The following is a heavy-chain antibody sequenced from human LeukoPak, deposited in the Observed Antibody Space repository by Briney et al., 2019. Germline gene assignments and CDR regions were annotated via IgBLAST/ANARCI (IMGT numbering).Heavy chain of an antibody. Sequence: ASVKVSCKASGHTFTSYGISWVRQAPGQGLEWMGWISAYNGNTNYAQKLQGRVTMTTDISTRTAYMELRSLRSDDTAVYYCARSQNTSGWYTKNWFDPWGKEPWSPSPQ. CDR3: ARSQNTSGWYTKNWFDP. D-gene: IGHD6-19*01. V-gene: IGHV1-18*01. CDR2: ISAYNGNT. J-gene: IGHJ5*01. CDR1: GHTFTSYG.